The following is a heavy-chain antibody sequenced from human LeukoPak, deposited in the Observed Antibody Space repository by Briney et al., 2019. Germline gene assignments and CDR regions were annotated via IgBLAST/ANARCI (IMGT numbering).Heavy chain of an antibody. V-gene: IGHV5-51*01. CDR3: ARPSAFGGRDGLYPFDY. CDR1: GSRFSLYW. Sequence: GEPLQISCQGSGSRFSLYWIGWVRQMPGKGLEWRGIIYPGDSDTRYSPSFQGQVTISADKSISTAYLQWSSLKASDTAMYYCARPSAFGGRDGLYPFDYWGQGTLVTVSS. J-gene: IGHJ4*02. CDR2: IYPGDSDT. D-gene: IGHD3-16*02.